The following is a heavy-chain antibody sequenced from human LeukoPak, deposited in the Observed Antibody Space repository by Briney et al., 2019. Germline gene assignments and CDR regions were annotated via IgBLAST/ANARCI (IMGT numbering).Heavy chain of an antibody. D-gene: IGHD6-13*01. Sequence: SETLSLTCTVSGASISSYYWTWVRQPPGKGLEWIGYIYYSGGTNYNSSLKSRVTISVDTSTNQFSLKLSSVTAADTAVYYCARYSSTWTTFDYWGQGTLVTVSS. V-gene: IGHV4-59*01. J-gene: IGHJ4*02. CDR1: GASISSYY. CDR2: IYYSGGT. CDR3: ARYSSTWTTFDY.